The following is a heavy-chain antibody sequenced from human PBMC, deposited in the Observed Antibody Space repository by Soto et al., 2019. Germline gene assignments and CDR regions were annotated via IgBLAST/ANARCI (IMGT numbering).Heavy chain of an antibody. D-gene: IGHD3-10*01. J-gene: IGHJ4*02. Sequence: GGSLRLSCAASGFTFDDYAMHWVRQAPGKGLEWVSGISWNSGSIGYADSVKGRFTISRDNAKNSLYLQMNSLRAEDTALYYCAKDTRQRGYYYGSGSYPFDYWGQGTLVTVSS. CDR1: GFTFDDYA. V-gene: IGHV3-9*01. CDR3: AKDTRQRGYYYGSGSYPFDY. CDR2: ISWNSGSI.